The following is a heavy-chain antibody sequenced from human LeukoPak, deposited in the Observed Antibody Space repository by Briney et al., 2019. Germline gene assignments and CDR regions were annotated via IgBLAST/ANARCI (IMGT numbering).Heavy chain of an antibody. Sequence: GGSLRLSCAASGFTFSSYSMNWVRQAPGKGLEWVSSISSSSSYIYYADSVEGRFTISRDNAKNSLYLQMNSLRAEDTAVYYCATDQSSLFDYWGQGTLVTVSS. CDR2: ISSSSSYI. CDR3: ATDQSSLFDY. D-gene: IGHD1-26*01. CDR1: GFTFSSYS. V-gene: IGHV3-21*01. J-gene: IGHJ4*02.